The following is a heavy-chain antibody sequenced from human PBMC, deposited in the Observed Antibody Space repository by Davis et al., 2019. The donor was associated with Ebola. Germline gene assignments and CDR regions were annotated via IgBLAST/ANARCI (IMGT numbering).Heavy chain of an antibody. Sequence: PSETLSLTCAVYGGSFSGYYWSWIRQPPGKGLEWIGEINHSGSTNYNPSLKSRVTISVDTSKNQFSLKLSSVTAVDTAVYYCARGDSGSEYYFDYWGQGTLVTVSS. J-gene: IGHJ4*02. CDR1: GGSFSGYY. D-gene: IGHD1-26*01. CDR2: INHSGST. V-gene: IGHV4-34*01. CDR3: ARGDSGSEYYFDY.